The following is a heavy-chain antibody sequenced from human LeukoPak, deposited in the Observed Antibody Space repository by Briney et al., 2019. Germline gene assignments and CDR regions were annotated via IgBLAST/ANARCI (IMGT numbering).Heavy chain of an antibody. CDR2: IYYGGTT. CDR3: SCGDYLAYMDV. Sequence: SETLSLTCTVSGASISSSGFYWGWIRQSPGKDLEWIASIYYGGTTYYNPSLESRVSISVNTSKRQFSLDLSSVTAADSAVYFCSCGDYLAYMDVWGKGTTVIVSS. V-gene: IGHV4-39*07. J-gene: IGHJ6*03. D-gene: IGHD4-17*01. CDR1: GASISSSGFY.